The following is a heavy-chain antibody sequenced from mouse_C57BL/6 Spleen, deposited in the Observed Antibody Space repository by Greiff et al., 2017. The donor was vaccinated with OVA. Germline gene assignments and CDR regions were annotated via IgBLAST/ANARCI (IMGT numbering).Heavy chain of an antibody. D-gene: IGHD1-1*01. Sequence: VQRVEPGAELVRPGASVKLSCKASGYTFTDYYIHWVKQRPGQGLEWIARIYPGSGNTYYNEKFKSKATLTAEKSSSTAYMQLSSLTSEDSAVDFCARALLLRGFDYWGQGTTLTVSS. CDR2: IYPGSGNT. CDR3: ARALLLRGFDY. J-gene: IGHJ2*01. CDR1: GYTFTDYY. V-gene: IGHV1-76*01.